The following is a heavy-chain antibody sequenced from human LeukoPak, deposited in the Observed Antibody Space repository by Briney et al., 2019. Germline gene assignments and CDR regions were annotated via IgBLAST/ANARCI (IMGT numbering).Heavy chain of an antibody. CDR1: GGSISSYY. D-gene: IGHD6-13*01. CDR2: IYTSGST. V-gene: IGHV4-4*07. CDR3: ARAHSSSWYIYYFDY. Sequence: PSETLSLTCTVSGGSISSYYWSWIRQPAGKGLEWIGRIYTSGSTNYNPSLKSRVTMSVDTSKNQFSLKLSSVTAADTAVYYCARAHSSSWYIYYFDYWGQGTLVTVSS. J-gene: IGHJ4*02.